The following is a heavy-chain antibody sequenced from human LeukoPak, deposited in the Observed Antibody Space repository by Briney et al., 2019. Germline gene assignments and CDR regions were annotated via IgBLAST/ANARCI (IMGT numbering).Heavy chain of an antibody. CDR1: VFSLSTSGMR. CDR3: ARSPDDGDYFDY. D-gene: IGHD4-17*01. J-gene: IGHJ4*02. CDR2: IDWDDDK. Sequence: SGPTLVNPTQTLKLTCTVSVFSLSTSGMRASWIRQPPGKALEWLARIDWDDDKFYSTSLKTRLTISKDTSKNQVVLTMTNMDPVDTATYYCARSPDDGDYFDYWGQGTLVTVSS. V-gene: IGHV2-70*04.